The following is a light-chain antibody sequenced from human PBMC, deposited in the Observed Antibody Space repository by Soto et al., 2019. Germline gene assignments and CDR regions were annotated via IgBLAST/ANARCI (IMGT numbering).Light chain of an antibody. Sequence: EIVMTQSPATLSVSPGERATLSCRASQSVSINLVWYQQKPGQAPRLLIYGASTRATGIPARFSGSGSGTEFTLTISSLQSEDFAVYHCQHYGDSSWTFGQGTKVDIK. J-gene: IGKJ1*01. CDR3: QHYGDSSWT. V-gene: IGKV3-15*01. CDR1: QSVSIN. CDR2: GAS.